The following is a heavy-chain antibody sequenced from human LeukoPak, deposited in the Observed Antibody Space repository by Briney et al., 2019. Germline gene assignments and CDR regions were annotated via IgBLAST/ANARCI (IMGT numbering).Heavy chain of an antibody. CDR2: INHSGST. CDR3: ARAKPLWFGELSGNWFDP. Sequence: SETLSLTCAAYGGSFSGYYWSWIRQPPGKGLEWIGEINHSGSTNYNPSLKSRVTISVDTSKNQFSLKLSSVTAADTAVYYCARAKPLWFGELSGNWFDPWGQGTLVTVSS. CDR1: GGSFSGYY. V-gene: IGHV4-34*01. J-gene: IGHJ5*02. D-gene: IGHD3-10*01.